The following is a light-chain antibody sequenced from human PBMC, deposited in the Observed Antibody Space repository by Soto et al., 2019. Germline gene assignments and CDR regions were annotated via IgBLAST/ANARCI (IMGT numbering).Light chain of an antibody. J-gene: IGLJ2*01. CDR3: CSYAGPSTI. V-gene: IGLV2-23*01. Sequence: QSALTQPASVSGSPGQSITISCTGTSSDVGSYNFVSWFQQHPGKVPKLIIYEGTERPSGVSNRSSASKSGNTASLTISGLQPEDEADYYCCSYAGPSTIFGGGTKLTVL. CDR2: EGT. CDR1: SSDVGSYNF.